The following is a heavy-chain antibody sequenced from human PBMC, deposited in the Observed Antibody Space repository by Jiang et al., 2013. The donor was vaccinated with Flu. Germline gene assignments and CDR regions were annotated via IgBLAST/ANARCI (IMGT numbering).Heavy chain of an antibody. V-gene: IGHV4-61*05. CDR2: IYYSGST. Sequence: PGLVKPSETLSLTCTVSGGSISSSSYYWGWIRQPPGKGLEWIGYIYYSGSTSYNPSLKSRVTISLDTSENQFSLKLRSVTAADTAVYYCAPGNTGAFDIWGQGTMVTVSS. J-gene: IGHJ3*02. CDR3: APGNTGAFDI. CDR1: GGSISSSSYY.